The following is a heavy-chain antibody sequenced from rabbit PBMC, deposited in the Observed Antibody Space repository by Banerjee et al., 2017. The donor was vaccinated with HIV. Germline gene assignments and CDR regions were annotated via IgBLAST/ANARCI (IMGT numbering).Heavy chain of an antibody. J-gene: IGHJ4*01. CDR3: ARNVGGSAYGYFTL. D-gene: IGHD6-1*01. CDR1: GFSFSGGYW. Sequence: QEQLKESGGGLVQPEGSLTLTCKASGFSFSGGYWMCWVRQAPGKGLEWIGCINTGDGSTYYASWAKGRFTISKTSSTTVTLQMTSLTAADTATYFCARNVGGSAYGYFTLWGQGTLVTVS. V-gene: IGHV1S45*01. CDR2: INTGDGST.